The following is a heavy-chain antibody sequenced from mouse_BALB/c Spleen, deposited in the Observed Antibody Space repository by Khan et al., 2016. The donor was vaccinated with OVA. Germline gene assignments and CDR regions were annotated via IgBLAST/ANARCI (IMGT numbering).Heavy chain of an antibody. CDR3: DGQPYYHYYIMDY. V-gene: IGHV2-6-1*01. Sequence: QVQLKQSGPGLVAPSQSLSITCTISGFSLTNYGVHWVRQPPGKGLEWLGVIWSDGSITYSSLLKSRLSTSKDNYKSQAFLKMNSSQTADTATYYCDGQPYYHYYIMDYWGQGTSVTVSS. J-gene: IGHJ4*01. D-gene: IGHD2-10*01. CDR1: GFSLTNYG. CDR2: IWSDGSI.